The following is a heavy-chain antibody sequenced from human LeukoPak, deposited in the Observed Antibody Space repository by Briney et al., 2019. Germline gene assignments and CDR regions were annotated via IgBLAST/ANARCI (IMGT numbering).Heavy chain of an antibody. CDR1: GFTFSSYA. D-gene: IGHD1-26*01. V-gene: IGHV3-23*01. CDR2: ISGSGGTT. J-gene: IGHJ4*02. Sequence: PGGSLRLSCAASGFTFSSYAMSWVRQAPGKGLEWVSAISGSGGTTYYADSVKGRFTISRDNSKNTVYLQMNSLRVEDTALYYCARGIFTGGTYYGYWGQGALVTVSS. CDR3: ARGIFTGGTYYGY.